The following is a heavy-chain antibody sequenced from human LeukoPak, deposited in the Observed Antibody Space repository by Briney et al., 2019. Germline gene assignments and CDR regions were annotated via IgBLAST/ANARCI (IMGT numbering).Heavy chain of an antibody. V-gene: IGHV3-23*01. J-gene: IGHJ4*02. CDR1: GFTLTSYA. D-gene: IGHD3-22*01. Sequence: PGGSLRLSCAASGFTLTSYAMSWVRQAPGKGLEWVSAIIGSVHSTYYADSVKGRFTTSRDNSKNTLYLQMNSLRAEDTAVYYCAKHSYDSSGYYSIDYWGQGTLVIVSS. CDR3: AKHSYDSSGYYSIDY. CDR2: IIGSVHST.